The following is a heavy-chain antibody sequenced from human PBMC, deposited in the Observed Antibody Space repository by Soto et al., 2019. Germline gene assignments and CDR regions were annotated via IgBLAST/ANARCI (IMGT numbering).Heavy chain of an antibody. CDR2: ISSSSSTI. Sequence: PGGSLRLSCAASGFTFSSYSMNWVRQAPGKGLEWVSYISSSSSTIYYADSVKGRFTISRDNAKNSLYLQMNSLRAEDTAVYYCARIVPGNTVTQYNWFDPWGQGTRVTVPS. CDR3: ARIVPGNTVTQYNWFDP. CDR1: GFTFSSYS. V-gene: IGHV3-48*01. J-gene: IGHJ5*02. D-gene: IGHD4-4*01.